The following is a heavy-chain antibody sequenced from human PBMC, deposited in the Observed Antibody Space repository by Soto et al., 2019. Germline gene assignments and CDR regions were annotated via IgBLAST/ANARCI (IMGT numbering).Heavy chain of an antibody. CDR1: GFTFNTHW. V-gene: IGHV3-74*01. J-gene: IGHJ4*02. Sequence: GGSLRLSCAASGFTFNTHWMHWVRQAPGKGLVWVSRINSDGSITDYADSVKGRFSISRDNPRNTLYLQMNSLSPEDTAVYYCARSMTSVGAAAKGDFWGQGTLVTVSS. CDR3: ARSMTSVGAAAKGDF. CDR2: INSDGSIT. D-gene: IGHD1-26*01.